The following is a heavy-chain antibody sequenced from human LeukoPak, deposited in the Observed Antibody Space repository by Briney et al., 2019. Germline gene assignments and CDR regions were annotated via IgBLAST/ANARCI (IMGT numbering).Heavy chain of an antibody. CDR1: GGSISSYY. V-gene: IGHV4-4*07. Sequence: SETLSLTCPVSGGSISSYYWSWIRQPAGKGLEWIGRIHTSGSTNYNPSLKSRVTMSVDTSKNQFSLKLSSVTAADTAVYYCAREHSLRYFDWLLPEYYFDYWGQGTLVTVSS. D-gene: IGHD3-9*01. CDR3: AREHSLRYFDWLLPEYYFDY. J-gene: IGHJ4*02. CDR2: IHTSGST.